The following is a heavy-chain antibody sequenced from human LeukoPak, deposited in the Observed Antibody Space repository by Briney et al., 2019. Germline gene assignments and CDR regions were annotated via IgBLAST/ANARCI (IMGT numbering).Heavy chain of an antibody. V-gene: IGHV1-18*01. CDR1: GYTFTSYG. D-gene: IGHD3-16*01. Sequence: ASVKVSCKASGYTFTSYGISWVRQAPGQGLEWMGWISAYNGNTNYAQKLQGRVTITADKSTSTAYMELSSLRSEDTAVYYCARCPTLQGGECDYWGQGTLVTVSS. CDR2: ISAYNGNT. J-gene: IGHJ4*02. CDR3: ARCPTLQGGECDY.